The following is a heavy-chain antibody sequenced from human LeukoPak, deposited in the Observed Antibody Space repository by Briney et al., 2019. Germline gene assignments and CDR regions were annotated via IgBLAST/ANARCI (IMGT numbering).Heavy chain of an antibody. Sequence: ASVKVSCKASGYTFTGYYMHWVRQAPGQGLEWMGWINPNSGGTNYAQKFQGRVTMTRDTSISTAYMELSRLRSDDTAVYYCARDAYYYGSGSYYTLPPFDYWGQETLVTVSS. CDR2: INPNSGGT. J-gene: IGHJ4*02. V-gene: IGHV1-2*02. CDR1: GYTFTGYY. CDR3: ARDAYYYGSGSYYTLPPFDY. D-gene: IGHD3-10*01.